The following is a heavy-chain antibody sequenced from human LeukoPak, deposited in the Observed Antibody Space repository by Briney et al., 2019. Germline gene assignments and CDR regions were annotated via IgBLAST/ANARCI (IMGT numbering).Heavy chain of an antibody. Sequence: SVKVSCKASGGTFSSYAISWVRQAPGQGLEWMGGIIPIFGTANYAQKFQGRVAITTDESTSTAYMELSSLRSEDTAVYYCASLVEAAANFDYWGQGTLVTVSS. CDR3: ASLVEAAANFDY. D-gene: IGHD6-13*01. V-gene: IGHV1-69*05. CDR2: IIPIFGTA. J-gene: IGHJ4*02. CDR1: GGTFSSYA.